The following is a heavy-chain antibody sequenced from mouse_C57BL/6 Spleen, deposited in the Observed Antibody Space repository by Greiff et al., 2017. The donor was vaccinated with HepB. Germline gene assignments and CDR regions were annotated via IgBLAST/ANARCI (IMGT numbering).Heavy chain of an antibody. CDR2: IDPSDSYT. CDR1: GYTFTSYW. V-gene: IGHV1-69*01. Sequence: VQLQQPGAELVMPGASVKLSCKASGYTFTSYWMHWVKQRPGQGLEWIGEIDPSDSYTNYNQKFKGKSTLTVDKSSSTAYMQLSSLTSEDSAVYYCATYYAMDYWGQGTSVTVSS. J-gene: IGHJ4*01. CDR3: ATYYAMDY.